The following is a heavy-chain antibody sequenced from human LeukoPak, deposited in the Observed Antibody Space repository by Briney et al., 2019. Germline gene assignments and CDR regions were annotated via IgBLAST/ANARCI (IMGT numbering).Heavy chain of an antibody. CDR2: IYYSWST. J-gene: IGHJ4*02. CDR1: GGSISSYN. CDR3: ARGKEVITMLRGLKPGYYFDY. D-gene: IGHD3-10*01. Sequence: TSETLSLTCTVSGGSISSYNWSWLRQPPGKGLEWFGYIYYSWSTKYKSSLKSRVNMSVDTYKNQFSLKLSSVTAADTAVYYCARGKEVITMLRGLKPGYYFDYWGQGTLVTVSS. V-gene: IGHV4-59*01.